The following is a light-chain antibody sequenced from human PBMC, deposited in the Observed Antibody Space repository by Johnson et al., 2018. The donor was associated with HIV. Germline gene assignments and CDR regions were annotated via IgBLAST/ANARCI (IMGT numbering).Light chain of an antibody. J-gene: IGLJ1*01. Sequence: QSLLTQPPSVSAAPGQQVTISCSGSSSNIGNNYVSWYQQLPGTAPKLLIYETNKRPSGIPDRSSGSNSGTPATLGITGLQPGDEADYYCETWDASLSAGGVFGTGTKVTVL. CDR1: SSNIGNNY. CDR3: ETWDASLSAGGV. CDR2: ETN. V-gene: IGLV1-51*02.